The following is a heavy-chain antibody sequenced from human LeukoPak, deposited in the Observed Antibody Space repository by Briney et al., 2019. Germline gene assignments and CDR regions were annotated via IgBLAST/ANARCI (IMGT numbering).Heavy chain of an antibody. J-gene: IGHJ4*02. CDR2: IKSKTDGGTT. V-gene: IGHV3-15*01. D-gene: IGHD5-18*01. Sequence: GGSLRLSCAASGFTFSNAWMSWVRQAPGKGLEWVGRIKSKTDGGTTDYAAPVKGRFTISRGDSKNTLYLQMNSLKTEDTALCYCAKEGYSYCLDFWGQGTLVTVSS. CDR1: GFTFSNAW. CDR3: AKEGYSYCLDF.